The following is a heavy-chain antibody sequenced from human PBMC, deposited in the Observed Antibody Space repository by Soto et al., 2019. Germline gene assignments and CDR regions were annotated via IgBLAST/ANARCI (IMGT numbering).Heavy chain of an antibody. CDR2: IWFDGSRQ. CDR3: ARDLNTGYVGDY. V-gene: IGHV3-33*01. CDR1: GLTFRDSA. J-gene: IGHJ4*02. D-gene: IGHD5-12*01. Sequence: QVQLLESGGGVVQPGTSLRLSCVASGLTFRDSAMHWVRQTPGKGLEWVAIIWFDGSRQYYADSVKGRFTISRDNPGSTLFLQMNDLRIEDTAMYYCARDLNTGYVGDYWGQGALVVVSS.